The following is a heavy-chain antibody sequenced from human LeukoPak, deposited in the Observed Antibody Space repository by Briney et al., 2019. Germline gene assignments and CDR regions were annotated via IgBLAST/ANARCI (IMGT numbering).Heavy chain of an antibody. CDR2: IYYSGST. CDR1: GGSISSYY. V-gene: IGHV4-59*08. Sequence: PSETLSLTCTVSGGSISSYYWSWIRQPPGKGLEWIGYIYYSGSTNYNPSLKSRVTISVDTSKNQFSPKLSSVTAADTAVYYCARHDSSSWYLDYWGQGTLVTVSS. CDR3: ARHDSSSWYLDY. D-gene: IGHD6-13*01. J-gene: IGHJ4*02.